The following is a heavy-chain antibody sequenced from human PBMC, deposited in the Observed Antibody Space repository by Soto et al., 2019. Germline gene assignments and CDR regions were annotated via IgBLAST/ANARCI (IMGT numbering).Heavy chain of an antibody. CDR2: IKSKTDSGTT. D-gene: IGHD3-22*01. CDR3: TTRLYYDGPNLDEFDY. J-gene: IGHJ4*02. Sequence: EVQLVESGGGLVKPGGSLRLSCAASGFTFSNAWMSWVRQAPGKGLEWVGRIKSKTDSGTTNYAAPVKGRFTISRDDSKNTLYLQMNSLKTEDTAVYYCTTRLYYDGPNLDEFDYWGQGTLVTVSS. V-gene: IGHV3-15*01. CDR1: GFTFSNAW.